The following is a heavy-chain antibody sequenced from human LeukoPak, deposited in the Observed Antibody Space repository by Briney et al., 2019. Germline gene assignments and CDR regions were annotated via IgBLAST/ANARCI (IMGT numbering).Heavy chain of an antibody. CDR1: GYTFTGYY. V-gene: IGHV1-2*02. J-gene: IGHJ5*02. D-gene: IGHD4-11*01. CDR3: ARERYVDSNPTYNWFDP. CDR2: INPNSGGT. Sequence: ASVKVSCKASGYTFTGYYMHWVRQAPGQGLEWMGWINPNSGGTNYAQKFQGRVTMTRDTSISTAYMELSRLRSDDTAVYYCARERYVDSNPTYNWFDPWGQGTLVTVSS.